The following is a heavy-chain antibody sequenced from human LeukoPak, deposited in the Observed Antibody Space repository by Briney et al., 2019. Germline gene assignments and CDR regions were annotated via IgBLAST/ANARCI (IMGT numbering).Heavy chain of an antibody. CDR2: ISSSGTTI. V-gene: IGHV3-48*04. CDR3: ARGGLGSWTFDS. D-gene: IGHD1-26*01. Sequence: GGSLRLSCAASGFIFSTYSMNWVRQAPGKGLERVSYISSSGTTIYYPDSVKGRFTISRDNAKYSLYLQMNSLRVEDTAVYYCARGGLGSWTFDSWGQGTLVTVSS. J-gene: IGHJ4*02. CDR1: GFIFSTYS.